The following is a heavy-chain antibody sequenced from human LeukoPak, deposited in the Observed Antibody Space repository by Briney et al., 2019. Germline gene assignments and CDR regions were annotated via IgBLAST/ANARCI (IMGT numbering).Heavy chain of an antibody. D-gene: IGHD4-11*01. CDR1: GFTFSGSA. Sequence: GGSLRLSCAASGFTFSGSAMHWVRQASGKGLEWVGRIRSKANSYATAYAASVKGRLTISRDDSKNTAYLQMNSLKTEDTAVYYCTSTGSSNPTSYWGQGTLVTVSS. CDR2: IRSKANSYAT. J-gene: IGHJ4*02. CDR3: TSTGSSNPTSY. V-gene: IGHV3-73*01.